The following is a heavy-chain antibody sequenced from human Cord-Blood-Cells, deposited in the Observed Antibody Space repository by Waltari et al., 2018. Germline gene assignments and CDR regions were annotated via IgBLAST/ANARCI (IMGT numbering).Heavy chain of an antibody. J-gene: IGHJ2*01. V-gene: IGHV4-30-4*08. CDR1: GGSISSGDYY. D-gene: IGHD1-26*01. CDR3: ARDIATYSVWGYFDL. CDR2: IYYSGST. Sequence: QVQLQESGPGLGKPSQTLSLTCTVSGGSISSGDYYWSWTRQPPGKGLEWIGYIYYSGSTYYNPSLKSRVTISVDTSKNQFSLKLSSVTAADTAVYYCARDIATYSVWGYFDLWGRGTLVTVSS.